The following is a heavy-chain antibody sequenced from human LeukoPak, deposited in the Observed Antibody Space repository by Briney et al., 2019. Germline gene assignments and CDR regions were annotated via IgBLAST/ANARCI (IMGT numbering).Heavy chain of an antibody. J-gene: IGHJ4*02. CDR2: ISPGGGTT. V-gene: IGHV3-23*01. CDR1: GFTFSNEA. CDR3: TKARSGSSNGALQIEY. D-gene: IGHD4-11*01. Sequence: RGSLRLSRPVSGFTFSNEAMGWVRQLRGGGLEWVSTISPGGGTTYYAESMKGRFTISRDNSKTTLYLEMNSLRVEDTAVYYCTKARSGSSNGALQIEYWGQGVLVTVSS.